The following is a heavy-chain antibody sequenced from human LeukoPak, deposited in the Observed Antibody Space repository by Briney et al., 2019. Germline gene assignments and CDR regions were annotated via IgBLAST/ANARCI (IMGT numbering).Heavy chain of an antibody. Sequence: GESLKISCKGSGYSFTSYWIGWVRQMPGKGLEWMGIIYPGDSDTRYSPSFQGQVTISADKSISTAYLQWSSLKASDTAMYYCARLLRVGFGEVTEYCGFENWGQGTMVTVSS. J-gene: IGHJ3*01. D-gene: IGHD3-10*01. V-gene: IGHV5-51*01. CDR2: IYPGDSDT. CDR1: GYSFTSYW. CDR3: ARLLRVGFGEVTEYCGFEN.